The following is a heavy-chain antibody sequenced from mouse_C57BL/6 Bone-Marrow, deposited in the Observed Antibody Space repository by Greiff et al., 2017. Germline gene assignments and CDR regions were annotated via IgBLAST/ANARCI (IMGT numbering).Heavy chain of an antibody. CDR2: ISYDGSN. D-gene: IGHD1-1*01. Sequence: EVKLMESGPGLVKPSQSLSLTCSVTGYSITSGYYWNWIRQFPGNKLEWMGYISYDGSNNYNPSLKNRISITRDTSKKQFFLKLNSVTTEDTATYYCAREWIYYYGGFAYWGQGTLVTVSA. J-gene: IGHJ3*01. V-gene: IGHV3-6*01. CDR3: AREWIYYYGGFAY. CDR1: GYSITSGYY.